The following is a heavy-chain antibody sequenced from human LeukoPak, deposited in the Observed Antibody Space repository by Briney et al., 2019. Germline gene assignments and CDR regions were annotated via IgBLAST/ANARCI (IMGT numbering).Heavy chain of an antibody. J-gene: IGHJ5*02. D-gene: IGHD3-10*01. V-gene: IGHV3-74*01. CDR3: ARDLGQYYDSSDNWFDP. CDR1: GFTFSNYW. Sequence: GGSLRLSCAASGFTFSNYWMHWVRQAPGKGLVWVSRINSDGINTSYADSVKGRFTISRDNAKNTLNLQMNSLRAEDTAVYYCARDLGQYYDSSDNWFDPWGQGTLVTVSS. CDR2: INSDGINT.